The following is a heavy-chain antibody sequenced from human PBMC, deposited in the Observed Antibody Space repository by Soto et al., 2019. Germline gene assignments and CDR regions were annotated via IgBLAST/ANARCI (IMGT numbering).Heavy chain of an antibody. CDR2: INHSGST. CDR3: ARDKITGLFDY. D-gene: IGHD2-8*02. CDR1: GGSFSGYY. Sequence: SETLSLTCAVHGGSFSGYYGTWIRQPPGTGLEWIGEINHSGSTNYNPSLKSRVTISVDTSKNQFSLKLTSVTAADTAVYYCARDKITGLFDYWGQGTLVTVS. V-gene: IGHV4-34*01. J-gene: IGHJ4*02.